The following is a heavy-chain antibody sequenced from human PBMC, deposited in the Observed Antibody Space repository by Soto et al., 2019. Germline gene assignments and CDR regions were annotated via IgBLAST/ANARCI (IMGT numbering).Heavy chain of an antibody. Sequence: QVQLVQSGAEVKKPGASVKVSCKASGYIFTNYAMHWVSQAPGQRLEWMGWINDANGNTTYSQKFQGRVTITTDTSVSTVYMELSSLRSEDTAVYYCARAPYGSGIYSSDYFVYWGQGTLVTVSS. CDR1: GYIFTNYA. J-gene: IGHJ4*02. CDR3: ARAPYGSGIYSSDYFVY. D-gene: IGHD3-10*01. CDR2: INDANGNT. V-gene: IGHV1-3*01.